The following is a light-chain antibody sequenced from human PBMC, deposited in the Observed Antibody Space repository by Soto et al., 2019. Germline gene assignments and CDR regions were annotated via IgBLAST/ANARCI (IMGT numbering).Light chain of an antibody. CDR1: QSVFYSSNNKNY. V-gene: IGKV4-1*01. Sequence: DIVMTQSPDSLAVSLGERATMNCKSSQSVFYSSNNKNYLAWYQQKPGQPPKLLIYWSSTRQPGVPERISGSGSGTDLTLSISSLQAEDVAVYYCPQDYRTPWTFGQGTKVEIK. J-gene: IGKJ1*01. CDR2: WSS. CDR3: PQDYRTPWT.